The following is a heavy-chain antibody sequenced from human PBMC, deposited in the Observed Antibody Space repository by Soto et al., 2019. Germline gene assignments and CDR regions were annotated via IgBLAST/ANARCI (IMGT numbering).Heavy chain of an antibody. Sequence: EVQLLDSGGGWVQPGGSLRLSCVASGFVFSDYAMSWVRQAPGKGLEWVSAISAGGSDTYYADSVKGRFTVSRVNSKNTLYLQMNILGAEETARYCCARDASWCGSSRYYTEGFASWGHGQLVNVSS. V-gene: IGHV3-23*01. CDR1: GFVFSDYA. J-gene: IGHJ5*01. CDR3: ARDASWCGSSRYYTEGFAS. D-gene: IGHD2-21*02. CDR2: ISAGGSDT.